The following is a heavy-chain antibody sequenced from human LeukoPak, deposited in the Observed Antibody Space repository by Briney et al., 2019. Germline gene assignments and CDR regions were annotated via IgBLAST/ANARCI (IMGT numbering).Heavy chain of an antibody. V-gene: IGHV4-4*07. J-gene: IGHJ4*02. CDR3: ALGRIAAAGTVDY. CDR2: IYTSGST. Sequence: SETLSLTCTVSNGSISIYYWSWVRQPAGRGLEWIGRIYTSGSTNYNPSLKSRVTMSVDTSKNQFSLKLSSVTAADTAAYYCALGRIAAAGTVDYWGQGTLVTVSS. D-gene: IGHD6-13*01. CDR1: NGSISIYY.